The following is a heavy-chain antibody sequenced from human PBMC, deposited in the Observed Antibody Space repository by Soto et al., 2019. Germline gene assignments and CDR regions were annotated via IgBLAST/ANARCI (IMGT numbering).Heavy chain of an antibody. CDR1: GGSVSSGSYY. CDR3: ARELSHYDSRGYPDAFDI. D-gene: IGHD3-22*01. Sequence: VQLQESGPGLVKPSETLSLTCTVSGGSVSSGSYYWSWIRQPPGKGLEWIGYIYYTGSTSYNPSLKSRVAISLDASKNHFSLKLSSVTSADTAVYYCARELSHYDSRGYPDAFDIWGQGTKVTVSS. CDR2: IYYTGST. V-gene: IGHV4-61*03. J-gene: IGHJ3*02.